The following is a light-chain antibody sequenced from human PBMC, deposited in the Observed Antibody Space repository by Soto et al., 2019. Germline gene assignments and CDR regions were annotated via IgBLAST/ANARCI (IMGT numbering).Light chain of an antibody. CDR3: CSYSGSSSSI. CDR2: EVT. Sequence: QSVLTQPASVSGSPGQSITISCSGTSSDVGTYNLVSWYQQYPGKAPRLMIYEVTKRPSGVSNRFSGSKSGNTASLTISGLQPDVEADYYCCSYSGSSSSIFGTGNMVTVL. CDR1: SSDVGTYNL. V-gene: IGLV2-23*02. J-gene: IGLJ1*01.